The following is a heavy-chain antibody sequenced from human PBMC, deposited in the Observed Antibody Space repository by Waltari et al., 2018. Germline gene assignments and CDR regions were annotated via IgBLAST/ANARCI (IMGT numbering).Heavy chain of an antibody. V-gene: IGHV4-30-4*08. D-gene: IGHD3-3*01. CDR1: GGSISSGDYY. Sequence: QVQLQESGPGLVKPSQTLSLTCTVSGGSISSGDYYWSWIRHPPGKGLEWIGYIYYSGSTYYNPSLKSRVTISVDTSKNQFSLKLSSVTAADTAVYYCARGTPTNYDFWSGYYANWFDPWGQGTLVTVSS. J-gene: IGHJ5*02. CDR2: IYYSGST. CDR3: ARGTPTNYDFWSGYYANWFDP.